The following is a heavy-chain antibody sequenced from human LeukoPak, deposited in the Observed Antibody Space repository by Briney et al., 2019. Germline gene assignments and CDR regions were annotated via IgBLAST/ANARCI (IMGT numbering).Heavy chain of an antibody. D-gene: IGHD3-16*02. CDR3: ASVILNYECMDV. CDR2: INHSGST. CDR1: GGSFSGYY. V-gene: IGHV4-34*01. J-gene: IGHJ6*03. Sequence: SETLSLTCAVYGGSFSGYYWSWIRQPPGKGLEWIGEINHSGSTNYNPSLKSRVTISVDTSKNQFSLKLSSVTAADTAVYYCASVILNYECMDVWGKGTTVTVSS.